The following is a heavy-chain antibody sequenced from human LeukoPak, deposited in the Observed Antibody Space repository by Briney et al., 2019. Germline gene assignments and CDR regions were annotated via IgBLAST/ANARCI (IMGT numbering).Heavy chain of an antibody. CDR1: GYSFTSYW. J-gene: IGHJ6*03. D-gene: IGHD2-8*01. V-gene: IGHV5-51*01. Sequence: GESLKISCKGSGYSFTSYWIGWVRQMPGKGLEWMGIIYPGDSDTRYSPSFQGQVTISADKSISTAYLQWSSLKASDTAMYYCARHLGYCTNGVYWWYYMDVWGKGTTVTVSS. CDR2: IYPGDSDT. CDR3: ARHLGYCTNGVYWWYYMDV.